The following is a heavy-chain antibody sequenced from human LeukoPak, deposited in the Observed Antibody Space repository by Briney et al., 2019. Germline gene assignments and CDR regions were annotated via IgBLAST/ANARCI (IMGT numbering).Heavy chain of an antibody. V-gene: IGHV3-74*01. J-gene: IGHJ4*02. CDR1: GFTFSSSW. CDR2: INTDGGST. Sequence: GGSLRLSCAASGFTFSSSWMHWVRQAPGKGLVWVSRINTDGGSTSYADSVKGRFTISRANAKSTLYLQMNSLRAEDTAVYYCTPGPFYFDSWGQGTLVTVSS. CDR3: TPGPFYFDS.